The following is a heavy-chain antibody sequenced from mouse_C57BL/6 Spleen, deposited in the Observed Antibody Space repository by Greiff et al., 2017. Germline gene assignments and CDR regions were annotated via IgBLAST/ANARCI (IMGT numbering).Heavy chain of an antibody. CDR2: IDPSDSYS. Sequence: QVQLKQPGAELVMPGASVKLSCKASGYTFTSYWLHWVKQRPGQGLEWIGEIDPSDSYSNYNQKFKGKSTLTVDKSSSTAYMQLSSLTSEDSAVYYCARFLYDYRAWFAYWGQGTLVTVSA. V-gene: IGHV1-69*01. CDR3: ARFLYDYRAWFAY. D-gene: IGHD2-4*01. J-gene: IGHJ3*01. CDR1: GYTFTSYW.